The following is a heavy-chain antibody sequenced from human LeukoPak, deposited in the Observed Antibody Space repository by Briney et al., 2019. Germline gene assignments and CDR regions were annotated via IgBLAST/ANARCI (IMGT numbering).Heavy chain of an antibody. V-gene: IGHV4-61*02. J-gene: IGHJ5*02. CDR2: IYTSGST. CDR3: ARGTTVTPLS. Sequence: PSETLSLTCTVSGGSISSGSYYWSWIRQPAGKGLEWIGRIYTSGSTNYNPSLKSRATISVDTSKNQFSLKLSSVTAADTAVYYCARGTTVTPLSWGQGTLVTVSS. D-gene: IGHD4-17*01. CDR1: GGSISSGSYY.